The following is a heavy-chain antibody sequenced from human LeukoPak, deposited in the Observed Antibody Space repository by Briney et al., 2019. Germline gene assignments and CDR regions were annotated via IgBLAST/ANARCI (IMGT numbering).Heavy chain of an antibody. CDR2: ISGSSSYI. J-gene: IGHJ4*02. CDR3: ARGNSGSYLFDY. CDR1: GFTFSSYT. Sequence: GGSLRLSCAASGFTFSSYTMNWVRQDPGKGLEWVSSISGSSSYIYYAHSLKGRFTISRDNAKNSLYLQMNGLRAEDTAVYYCARGNSGSYLFDYWGQGTLVTVSS. V-gene: IGHV3-21*01. D-gene: IGHD1-26*01.